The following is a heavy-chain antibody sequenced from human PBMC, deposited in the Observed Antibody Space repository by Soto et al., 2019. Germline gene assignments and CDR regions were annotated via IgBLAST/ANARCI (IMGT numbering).Heavy chain of an antibody. V-gene: IGHV4-38-2*01. CDR3: ATWAYGGNRNFEY. CDR1: GYSVSSGYS. Sequence: SETLSLTCAVSGYSVSSGYSWGWIRQPPGKGLEWIGNIYHSGSNFYNPSLKSRVTRSVDTSKNRFSLKLTSVTAADTAVHYCATWAYGGNRNFEYWGQGTLVTVSS. J-gene: IGHJ4*02. CDR2: IYHSGSN. D-gene: IGHD2-15*01.